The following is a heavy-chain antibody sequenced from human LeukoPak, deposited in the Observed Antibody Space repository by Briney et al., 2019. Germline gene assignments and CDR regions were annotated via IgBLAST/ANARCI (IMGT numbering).Heavy chain of an antibody. J-gene: IGHJ4*02. D-gene: IGHD6-19*01. Sequence: GGSLRLSCAASGFTFSKYWMLWVRQAPGKGLESVSRINTDGTVTTYADSVKGRFTVSRDNTDNTMFLQMNSVRDEDTAVYYCATKQWLAPPPDSWGQGTPVTVSS. CDR1: GFTFSKYW. CDR3: ATKQWLAPPPDS. V-gene: IGHV3-74*01. CDR2: INTDGTVT.